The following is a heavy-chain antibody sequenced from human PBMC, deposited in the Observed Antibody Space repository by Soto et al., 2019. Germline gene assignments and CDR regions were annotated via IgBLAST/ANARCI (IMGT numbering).Heavy chain of an antibody. CDR2: ISYDGSNK. D-gene: IGHD3-22*01. V-gene: IGHV3-30-3*01. J-gene: IGHJ4*02. CDR3: AREQEQYYYDSSGYYYY. CDR1: GFTFSSYA. Sequence: PGGSLRLSCAASGFTFSSYAMHWVRQAPGKGLEWVAVISYDGSNKYYADSVEGRFTISRDNSKNTLYLQMNSLRAEDTAVYYCAREQEQYYYDSSGYYYYWGQGTLVTVSS.